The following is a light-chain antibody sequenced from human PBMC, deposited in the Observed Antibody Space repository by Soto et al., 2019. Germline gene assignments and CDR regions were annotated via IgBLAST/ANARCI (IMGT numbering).Light chain of an antibody. J-gene: IGLJ3*02. Sequence: QSALTQPASVSGSPGQSITISCTGTSRDVGSYNYVSWYQQRPGKAPRLMIYDVSDRPSGLSIRFSGSKSGNTASLTISGLQAEDEADYFCSSYTSSSTVVFGGGTKLTVL. CDR3: SSYTSSSTVV. CDR2: DVS. CDR1: SRDVGSYNY. V-gene: IGLV2-14*01.